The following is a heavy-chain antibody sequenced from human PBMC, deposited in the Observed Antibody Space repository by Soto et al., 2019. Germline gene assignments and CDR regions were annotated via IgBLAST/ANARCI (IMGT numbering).Heavy chain of an antibody. J-gene: IGHJ6*04. CDR2: VDPEDGET. CDR1: GYNFIDYF. Sequence: EVQLVQSGAEVKKPGATVKISCKVSGYNFIDYFVHWVQQAPGQGLEWMGLVDPEDGETIYAEKFRGRVTITADTATDTAYMELGSLRSEDTAVYYCGTVGRLGSTGASTDGIDGSGEGTTGTVSS. D-gene: IGHD1-26*01. V-gene: IGHV1-69-2*01. CDR3: GTVGRLGSTGASTDGIDG.